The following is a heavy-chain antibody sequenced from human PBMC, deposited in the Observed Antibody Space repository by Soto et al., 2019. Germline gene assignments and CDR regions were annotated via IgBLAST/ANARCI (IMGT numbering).Heavy chain of an antibody. Sequence: PSETLSLTCTVSGGSISSYYWSWIRQPPGKGLEWIGYIYYSGSTNYNPSLKSRVTISVDTSKNQFSLKLSSVTAADTAVYYCATSPGYGDYYFDYWGQGTLVTVSS. D-gene: IGHD4-17*01. J-gene: IGHJ4*02. CDR3: ATSPGYGDYYFDY. CDR1: GGSISSYY. V-gene: IGHV4-59*01. CDR2: IYYSGST.